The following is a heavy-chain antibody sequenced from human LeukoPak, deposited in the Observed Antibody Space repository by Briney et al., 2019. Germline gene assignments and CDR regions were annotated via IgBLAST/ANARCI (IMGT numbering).Heavy chain of an antibody. V-gene: IGHV3-23*01. CDR2: ISGCGGST. CDR3: AKGSAYCYYGMDV. CDR1: GFTFSSYS. J-gene: IGHJ6*02. Sequence: PGGSLRLSCAASGFTFSSYSMSWVRQAPGKGLGWVSAISGCGGSTYYADSVKGRFTISRDNSKNTLYLQMSSLRAEDTAVYYCAKGSAYCYYGMDVWGQGTTVTVSS.